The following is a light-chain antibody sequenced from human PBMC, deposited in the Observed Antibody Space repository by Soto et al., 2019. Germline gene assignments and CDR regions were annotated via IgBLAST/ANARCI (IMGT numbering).Light chain of an antibody. CDR3: SSYTSSSTNV. Sequence: QSALTQPASVSGSPGQSITISCTGTSSDVGGYNSVSWYQHHPGKAPKLILYDVGERPSGVSYRFSGSKSGNTASLTISGLQAEDEADYYGSSYTSSSTNVFGTGTKVTVL. CDR2: DVG. J-gene: IGLJ1*01. V-gene: IGLV2-14*03. CDR1: SSDVGGYNS.